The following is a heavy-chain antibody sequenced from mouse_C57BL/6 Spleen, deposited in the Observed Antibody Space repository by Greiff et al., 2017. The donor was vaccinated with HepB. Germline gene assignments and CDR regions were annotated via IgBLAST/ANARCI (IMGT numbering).Heavy chain of an antibody. V-gene: IGHV1-22*01. Sequence: VHVKQSGPELVKPGASVKMSCKASGYTFTDYNMHWVKQSHGKSLEWIGYINPNNGGTSYNQKFKGKATLTVNKSSSTAYMELRSLTSEDSAVYYCARPDGYYVGFAYWGQGTLVTVSA. D-gene: IGHD2-3*01. CDR2: INPNNGGT. J-gene: IGHJ3*01. CDR3: ARPDGYYVGFAY. CDR1: GYTFTDYN.